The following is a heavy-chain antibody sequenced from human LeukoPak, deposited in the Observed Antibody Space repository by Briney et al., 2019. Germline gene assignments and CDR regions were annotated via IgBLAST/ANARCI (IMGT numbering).Heavy chain of an antibody. D-gene: IGHD6-13*01. CDR1: GFTFTNYA. J-gene: IGHJ4*02. Sequence: GGSLRLSCAASGFTFTNYALHWVRQAPGKGLEWVAVMSYGGANEYYGDSVKGRFTISRDNSKNTLYLQMNSLRAEDTAVYYCAKTRPLDSSSWSHGDYWGQGTLVTVSS. V-gene: IGHV3-30-3*02. CDR2: MSYGGANE. CDR3: AKTRPLDSSSWSHGDY.